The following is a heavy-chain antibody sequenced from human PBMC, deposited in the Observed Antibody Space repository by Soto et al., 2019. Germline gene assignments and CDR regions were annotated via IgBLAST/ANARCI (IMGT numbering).Heavy chain of an antibody. V-gene: IGHV4-39*01. CDR3: ARSIAVAGGNFDY. CDR1: GGSISSSSYY. D-gene: IGHD6-19*01. Sequence: SETLSLTCTVSGGSISSSSYYWGWIRQPQGKGLEWIVSIYYSGSTYYNPSLKSRFTISVDTSKNQFSLKLSSVTAADTAVYYCARSIAVAGGNFDYWGQGTLVTVSS. CDR2: IYYSGST. J-gene: IGHJ4*02.